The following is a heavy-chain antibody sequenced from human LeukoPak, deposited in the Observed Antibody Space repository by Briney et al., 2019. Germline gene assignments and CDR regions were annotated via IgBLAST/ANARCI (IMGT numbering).Heavy chain of an antibody. Sequence: GASVKVSCKVSGYTLTELSMHWVRQAPGKGLEWMGGFDPEDGETIYAQKFQGRVTMTEDTSTDTAYMELSSLRSEDTAVYYCARHDPIVGTPDAFDIWGQGTMVTVSS. CDR1: GYTLTELS. V-gene: IGHV1-24*01. CDR3: ARHDPIVGTPDAFDI. D-gene: IGHD1-26*01. CDR2: FDPEDGET. J-gene: IGHJ3*02.